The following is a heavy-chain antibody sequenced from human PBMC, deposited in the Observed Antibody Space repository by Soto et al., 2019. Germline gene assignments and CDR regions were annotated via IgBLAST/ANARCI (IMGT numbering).Heavy chain of an antibody. D-gene: IGHD6-25*01. CDR1: GGSISTYY. CDR3: ERDPLSSGLYVWFDP. Sequence: HVQLQESGPGLVKPSETLSLTCTVSGGSISTYYWSWIRQPPGKGLEWIGYIYYDGSTSYNPSLISRVPISVVTSKNQFSLILSSVTPADTAVYSCERDPLSSGLYVWFDPWGQGALVTVCS. V-gene: IGHV4-59*01. J-gene: IGHJ5*02. CDR2: IYYDGST.